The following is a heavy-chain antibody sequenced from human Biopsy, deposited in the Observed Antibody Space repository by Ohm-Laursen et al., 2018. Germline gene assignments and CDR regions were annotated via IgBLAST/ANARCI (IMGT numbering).Heavy chain of an antibody. CDR2: ISSSGST. V-gene: IGHV4-4*07. Sequence: SETLSLTCTVSGGSLSSYFWSWIRQPAGKGLERIGRISSSGSTNYNPTLKSRVTLSMDTSKRQFSLKLSFMTAADTAVYYCARWTPEYDSSRYYLDAFDIWGQGTKVTVSS. CDR3: ARWTPEYDSSRYYLDAFDI. CDR1: GGSLSSYF. J-gene: IGHJ3*02. D-gene: IGHD3-22*01.